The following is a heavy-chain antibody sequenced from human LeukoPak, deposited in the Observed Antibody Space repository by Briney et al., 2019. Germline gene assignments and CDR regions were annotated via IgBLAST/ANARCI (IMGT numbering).Heavy chain of an antibody. V-gene: IGHV3-7*01. CDR1: GFTFSNYW. Sequence: GGSLRLSCAASGFTFSNYWMSWVRQAPGKGLEWVANIRQDGSDKYYVDSVKGRFTISRDNAKNSLYLQMNSLRAEDTAVYYCARDQTVADWGQGTLVTVSS. CDR2: IRQDGSDK. CDR3: ARDQTVAD. D-gene: IGHD2-15*01. J-gene: IGHJ4*02.